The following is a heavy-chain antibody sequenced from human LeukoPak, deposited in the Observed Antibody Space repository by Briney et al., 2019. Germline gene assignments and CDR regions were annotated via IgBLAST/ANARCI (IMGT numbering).Heavy chain of an antibody. CDR2: INSDGSWT. J-gene: IGHJ4*02. Sequence: GGSLRLSCAASGTYWMHWVRQAPGKGLVWVSHINSDGSWTGYADSVEGRFTISRDNAKNSLYLQMNSLRAEDTAVYYCVRDNPRQQGFAYWGQGTLVTVSS. D-gene: IGHD6-13*01. CDR1: GTYW. V-gene: IGHV3-74*01. CDR3: VRDNPRQQGFAY.